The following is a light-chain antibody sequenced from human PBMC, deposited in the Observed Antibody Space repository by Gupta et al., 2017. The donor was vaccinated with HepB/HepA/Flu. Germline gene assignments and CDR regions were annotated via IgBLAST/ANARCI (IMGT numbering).Light chain of an antibody. Sequence: DIQMTQSPSTLSASVGDRVTITCRASQSISSWLAWYQQKPGKAPRLLIYKASSLEIGVPSRFSGSGSGTEFTLTISSLQPDDFATYYCQQDNSYAWTFGQGTKVEIK. CDR2: KAS. CDR3: QQDNSYAWT. J-gene: IGKJ1*01. V-gene: IGKV1-5*03. CDR1: QSISSW.